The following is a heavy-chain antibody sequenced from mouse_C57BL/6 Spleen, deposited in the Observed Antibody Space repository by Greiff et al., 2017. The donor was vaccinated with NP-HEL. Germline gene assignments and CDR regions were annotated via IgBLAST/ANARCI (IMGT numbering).Heavy chain of an antibody. CDR2: IDPSDSYT. D-gene: IGHD2-2*01. V-gene: IGHV1-69*01. CDR3: ARSLYGYLPFDY. Sequence: VQLQQPGAELVMPGASVKLSCKASGYTFTSYWMHWVKQRPGQGLEWIGEIDPSDSYTNYNQKFKGKSTLTVDKSSSTAYMQLSSLTSEDSAVYYCARSLYGYLPFDYWGQGTTLTVSS. J-gene: IGHJ2*01. CDR1: GYTFTSYW.